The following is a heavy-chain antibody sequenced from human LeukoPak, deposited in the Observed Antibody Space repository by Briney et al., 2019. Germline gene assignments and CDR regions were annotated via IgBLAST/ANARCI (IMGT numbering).Heavy chain of an antibody. D-gene: IGHD2-2*01. V-gene: IGHV3-7*01. Sequence: SGGSLRLSCAASGFTFTTYWMSWVRQAPGKGLEWMANIKQDGSEKYYVDSVRGRFTISRDNTKISLYLQMNSLRAEDTAVYYCATYSSSNAREFQYWGQGTLVTVSS. CDR1: GFTFTTYW. CDR3: ATYSSSNAREFQY. CDR2: IKQDGSEK. J-gene: IGHJ1*01.